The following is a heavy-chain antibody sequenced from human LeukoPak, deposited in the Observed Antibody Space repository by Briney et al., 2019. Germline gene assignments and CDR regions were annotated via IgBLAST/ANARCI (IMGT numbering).Heavy chain of an antibody. D-gene: IGHD2-21*02. CDR2: ISSNGGST. V-gene: IGHV3-64*01. CDR1: GFTFSRYA. CDR3: ARGRLVVTALDY. J-gene: IGHJ4*02. Sequence: GGSPRLSCAVSGFTFSRYAMHWVRQAPGKGLEYVSVISSNGGSTYYANSVKGRFIISRDNSKNTLYLQMGSLRAEDMAVYYCARGRLVVTALDYWGQGTLVTVSS.